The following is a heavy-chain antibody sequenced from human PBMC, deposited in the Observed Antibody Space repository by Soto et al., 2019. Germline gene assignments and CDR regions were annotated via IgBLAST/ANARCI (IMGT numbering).Heavy chain of an antibody. D-gene: IGHD6-13*01. CDR3: ARDVRWHQLVRGAYIGAFDI. J-gene: IGHJ3*02. Sequence: SETLSLTCTVSGGSISSYYWSWIRQPPGKGLEWIGYIYYSGSTNYNPSLKSRVTISVDTSKNQFSLKLSSVTAADTAVYYCARDVRWHQLVRGAYIGAFDIWGQGTMVTVSS. V-gene: IGHV4-59*01. CDR2: IYYSGST. CDR1: GGSISSYY.